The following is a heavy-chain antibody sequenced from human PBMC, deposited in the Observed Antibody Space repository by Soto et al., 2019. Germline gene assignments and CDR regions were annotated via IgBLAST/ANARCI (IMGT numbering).Heavy chain of an antibody. J-gene: IGHJ4*02. CDR1: GYTFTGYY. CDR2: INPNSGGT. Sequence: ASVKVSCKASGYTFTGYYMHWVRQAPGQGLEWMGWINPNSGGTNYARKFQGRVTMTRDTSISTAYMELSRLRSDDTAVYYCARDEGGSYRFDYWGQGTLVTVSS. D-gene: IGHD1-26*01. V-gene: IGHV1-2*02. CDR3: ARDEGGSYRFDY.